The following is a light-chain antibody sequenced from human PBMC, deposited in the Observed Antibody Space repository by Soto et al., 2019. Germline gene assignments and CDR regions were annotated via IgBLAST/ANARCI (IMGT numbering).Light chain of an antibody. CDR2: WAS. CDR1: QSVLYTSNNKNY. CDR3: QQYYSVPIT. Sequence: IVMTQSPDSLAVSLGERATINCKSSQSVLYTSNNKNYIAWYQQKSGQPPKLLIYWASTRESGVPDRFSGGGSGTDFTLTISRLQAEDVAVYYCQQYYSVPITFGQGTRLEIK. J-gene: IGKJ5*01. V-gene: IGKV4-1*01.